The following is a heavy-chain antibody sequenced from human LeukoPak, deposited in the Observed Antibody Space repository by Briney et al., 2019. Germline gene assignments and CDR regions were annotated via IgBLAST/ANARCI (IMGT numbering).Heavy chain of an antibody. CDR1: GGTFSSYA. J-gene: IGHJ4*02. CDR3: ARELHSSGYYYFDF. D-gene: IGHD6-19*01. Sequence: GASVKVSCKASGGTFSSYAISWVRQAPGQGLEWMGRIIPILGIANYAQKFQGRVTMTRDTSTSSVYMELSSLRFEDTAVYYCARELHSSGYYYFDFWGQGTLVTVSS. V-gene: IGHV1-69*04. CDR2: IIPILGIA.